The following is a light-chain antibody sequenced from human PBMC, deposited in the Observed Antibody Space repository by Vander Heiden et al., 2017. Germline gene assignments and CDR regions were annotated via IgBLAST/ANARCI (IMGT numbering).Light chain of an antibody. Sequence: DSQMTQSPSSLSASVGDRVTIPCRPSQSISRHLHCYQQQPGKAPKLLIHAASSLQSGAPSRFSGSGSGTDFTLTISSLQPEDFATYYCQQSYSTPSRTFGQGTQLEIK. J-gene: IGKJ2*01. CDR2: AAS. CDR3: QQSYSTPSRT. CDR1: QSISRH. V-gene: IGKV1-39*01.